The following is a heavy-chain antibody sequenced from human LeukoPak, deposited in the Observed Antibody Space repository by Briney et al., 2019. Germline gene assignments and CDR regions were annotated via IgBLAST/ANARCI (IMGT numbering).Heavy chain of an antibody. CDR2: ISYDGSNK. CDR3: ARDYGSGDFAFDY. Sequence: GGSLRLSCTASGFTFSTYGMHWVRQAPGKGLEWVAVISYDGSNKYYADSVKGRFTISRDNSKNTLYLQMNSLRAEDTAVYYCARDYGSGDFAFDYWGQGTLVTVSS. D-gene: IGHD5-24*01. V-gene: IGHV3-30*03. CDR1: GFTFSTYG. J-gene: IGHJ4*02.